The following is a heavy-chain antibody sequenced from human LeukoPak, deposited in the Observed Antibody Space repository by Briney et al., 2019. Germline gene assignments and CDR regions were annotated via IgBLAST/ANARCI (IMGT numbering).Heavy chain of an antibody. Sequence: ASVKVSCKASGYTFTSYDINWVRQATGQGLEWMGWVNPNSGNTGYAQKFQGRVTMTRNTSISTAYMELSSLRSEDTAVYYCARVPTPYCSSTSCYPTFDFDYWGQGTLVTVSS. CDR3: ARVPTPYCSSTSCYPTFDFDY. D-gene: IGHD2-2*01. J-gene: IGHJ4*02. CDR2: VNPNSGNT. CDR1: GYTFTSYD. V-gene: IGHV1-8*01.